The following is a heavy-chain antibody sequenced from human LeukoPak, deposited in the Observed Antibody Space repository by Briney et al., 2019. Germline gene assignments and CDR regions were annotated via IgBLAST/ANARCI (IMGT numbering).Heavy chain of an antibody. Sequence: GASVKVSCKTSGYTFTGYYMHWVRQAPGQGLEWMGWINPNTGATKYAQKFQGRVTMTRDTSISTAYMELSRLRSDDTAVYYCAREAVRGYFDYWGQGTLVTVSS. CDR3: AREAVRGYFDY. V-gene: IGHV1-2*02. J-gene: IGHJ4*02. CDR1: GYTFTGYY. D-gene: IGHD3-10*01. CDR2: INPNTGAT.